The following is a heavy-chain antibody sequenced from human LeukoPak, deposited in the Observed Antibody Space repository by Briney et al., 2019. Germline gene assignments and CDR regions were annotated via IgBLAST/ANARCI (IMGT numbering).Heavy chain of an antibody. J-gene: IGHJ4*02. CDR3: ARRLWFGELFHYFDY. Sequence: SETLSLTCTVSGGSISSSSYYWGWIRQPPGKGLEWIGSIYYSGSTYYNPSLKSRVTISVDTSKNQFSLKLSSVTAADTAVYYCARRLWFGELFHYFDYWGQGTLVTVSS. V-gene: IGHV4-39*01. CDR2: IYYSGST. CDR1: GGSISSSSYY. D-gene: IGHD3-10*01.